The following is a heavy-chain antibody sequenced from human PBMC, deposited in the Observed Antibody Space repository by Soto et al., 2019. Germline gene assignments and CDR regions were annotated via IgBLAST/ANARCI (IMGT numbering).Heavy chain of an antibody. CDR3: AKDIDFWSGYQNPSFAY. CDR1: GYTFSSYA. J-gene: IGHJ4*02. CDR2: ISGSGGST. D-gene: IGHD3-3*01. V-gene: IGHV3-23*01. Sequence: AWSLRLSCAASGYTFSSYAMSGVRQDPGKGLEWVSAISGSGGSTYYADSVKGRFTISRDNSKNTLYLQMNSLRAEDTAVYYCAKDIDFWSGYQNPSFAYRRKRSLVIVSS.